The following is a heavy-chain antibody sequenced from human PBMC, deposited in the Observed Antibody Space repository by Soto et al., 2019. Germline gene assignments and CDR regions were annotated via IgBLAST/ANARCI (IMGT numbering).Heavy chain of an antibody. V-gene: IGHV1-18*01. CDR3: ARDSSLVRD. D-gene: IGHD3-10*01. J-gene: IGHJ4*02. Sequence: QVQLVQSGAEVKKPGASVKVSCKTSGYTFSNYGITWVRQAPGQGLEWMGWISGYNGNTNYAQKLQGRVTMTTDTSTSTAYLELRSLRSDDTAIYYCARDSSLVRDWGQGTLVTVSS. CDR2: ISGYNGNT. CDR1: GYTFSNYG.